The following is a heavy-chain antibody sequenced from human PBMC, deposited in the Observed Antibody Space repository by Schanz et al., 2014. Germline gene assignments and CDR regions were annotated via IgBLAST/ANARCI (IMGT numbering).Heavy chain of an antibody. D-gene: IGHD3-9*01. CDR3: AKQIHYDILTVTRN. J-gene: IGHJ4*02. V-gene: IGHV3-23*01. Sequence: EVQLLESGGGLVQPGGSLRLSCAASGFTFSSYAMSWVRQAPGKGLEWVSALSGSGGSTYYADSVKGRFTISRDNSKNTRYLQMNRRRAEDTAGYYGAKQIHYDILTVTRNWGQGTLVTVSS. CDR2: LSGSGGST. CDR1: GFTFSSYA.